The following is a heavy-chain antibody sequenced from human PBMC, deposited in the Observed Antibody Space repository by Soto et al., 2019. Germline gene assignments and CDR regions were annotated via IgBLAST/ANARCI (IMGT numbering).Heavy chain of an antibody. Sequence: HPGGSLRLSCTASGFTFGDYAMSWVRQAPGKGLEWVGFIRSKAYGGTTEYAASVKGRFTISRDDSKSIAYLQMNSLKTEDTAVYYCTRDRVVVPADYYGMDVWGQRTMVAVPS. J-gene: IGHJ6*02. CDR3: TRDRVVVPADYYGMDV. D-gene: IGHD2-2*01. V-gene: IGHV3-49*04. CDR2: IRSKAYGGTT. CDR1: GFTFGDYA.